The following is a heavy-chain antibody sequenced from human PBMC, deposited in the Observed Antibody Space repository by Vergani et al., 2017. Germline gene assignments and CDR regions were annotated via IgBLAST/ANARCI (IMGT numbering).Heavy chain of an antibody. D-gene: IGHD6-13*01. CDR3: ATKSCVTPGCQIGYFRE. Sequence: QVHLVESGGGVVQPGRSLRLSCVVSGFTSSYYGMHWVRQAPGKGLEWVAVISYDGTQKYYADSVKGRFTISRDNSKSTLYLQINSLRTEDTAVYYCATKSCVTPGCQIGYFREWGQGTLVTVSS. J-gene: IGHJ1*01. V-gene: IGHV3-30*03. CDR1: GFTSSYYG. CDR2: ISYDGTQK.